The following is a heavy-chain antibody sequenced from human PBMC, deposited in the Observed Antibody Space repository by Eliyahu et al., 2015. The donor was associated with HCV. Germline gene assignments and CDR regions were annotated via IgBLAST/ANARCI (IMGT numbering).Heavy chain of an antibody. V-gene: IGHV4-38-2*01. CDR3: ARAVGRNFDY. D-gene: IGHD4-23*01. J-gene: IGHJ4*02. Sequence: QVQLQESGPGLVKPSETLSLTCAVSGYSISSGYYWGWIRQPPGKGLEWIGSIYHSGSTYYNPSLKSRVTISVDTSKNQFSLKLSSVTAADTAVYYCARAVGRNFDYWGQGTLVTVSS. CDR1: GYSISSGYY. CDR2: IYHSGST.